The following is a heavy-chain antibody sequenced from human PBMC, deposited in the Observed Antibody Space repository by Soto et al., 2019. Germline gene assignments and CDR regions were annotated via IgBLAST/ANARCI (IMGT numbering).Heavy chain of an antibody. J-gene: IGHJ4*02. CDR2: TYHSGST. Sequence: SETLSLTCAVSSGSISSSNWWIWVRQPPGKELEWIGETYHSGSTNYNPIPKSRVMISVDKSKNQFPRKLSSVIAADTVVYYCASYIVGIFRGRFDYWSQRTLVA. CDR1: SGSISSSNW. CDR3: ASYIVGIFRGRFDY. D-gene: IGHD3-3*01. V-gene: IGHV4-4*02.